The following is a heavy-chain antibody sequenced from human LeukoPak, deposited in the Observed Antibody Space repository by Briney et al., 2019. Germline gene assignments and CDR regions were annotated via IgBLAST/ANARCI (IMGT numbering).Heavy chain of an antibody. V-gene: IGHV1-69*04. J-gene: IGHJ4*02. CDR3: ARDRVGATTAPYYFDY. CDR2: IIPILGIA. CDR1: GGTFSSYA. Sequence: SVKVSCKASGGTFSSYAISWVRQAPGQGLEWMGRIIPILGIANYAQKFQGRVTITADKSTSTAYMELSSLRSEDTAVYYCARDRVGATTAPYYFDYRSQGTLVTVSS. D-gene: IGHD1-26*01.